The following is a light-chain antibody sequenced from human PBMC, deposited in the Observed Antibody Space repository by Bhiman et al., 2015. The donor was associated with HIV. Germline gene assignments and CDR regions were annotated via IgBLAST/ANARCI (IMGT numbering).Light chain of an antibody. CDR2: DVS. CDR3: CSYTSSNTYV. J-gene: IGLJ1*01. CDR1: NRDVGSFRF. V-gene: IGLV2-14*02. Sequence: QSALTQPASVSGSPGQSVTISCTGTNRDVGSFRFVSWYQQHPGKAPNIVIYDVSKRPSGFLSRFSGSKSGNTASLTISGLLAEDEADYFCCSYTSSNTYVFGTGTKVTVL.